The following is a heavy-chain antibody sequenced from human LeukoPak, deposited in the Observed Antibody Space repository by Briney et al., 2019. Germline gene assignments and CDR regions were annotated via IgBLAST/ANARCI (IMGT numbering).Heavy chain of an antibody. Sequence: ASLKVSCKPSGYTFTVYYMDCVRPAPGQGLEWMGWLNPNSGGTNYTQNFQGRVTMTQDTSISTAYMELSRMRFDDRAVYYCARHYFDWLFPSYWGQGTLVTVSS. CDR1: GYTFTVYY. V-gene: IGHV1-2*02. D-gene: IGHD3-9*01. CDR3: ARHYFDWLFPSY. CDR2: LNPNSGGT. J-gene: IGHJ4*02.